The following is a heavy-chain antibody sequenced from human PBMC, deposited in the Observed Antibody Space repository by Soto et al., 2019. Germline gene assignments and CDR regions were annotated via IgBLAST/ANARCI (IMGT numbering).Heavy chain of an antibody. Sequence: EVQLVESGGGLVQPGGSLRLSCAVSGLTVSSNYMSWVRQAPGEGLEWVSVIYSGGSTFYADSVKGRFTISRDSSKNTLYLQMNSPGAEDTAVYYCTRGPYGTGGDYYYGMDVWSQGTTVTVSS. D-gene: IGHD3-10*01. CDR2: IYSGGST. CDR3: TRGPYGTGGDYYYGMDV. V-gene: IGHV3-53*04. CDR1: GLTVSSNY. J-gene: IGHJ6*02.